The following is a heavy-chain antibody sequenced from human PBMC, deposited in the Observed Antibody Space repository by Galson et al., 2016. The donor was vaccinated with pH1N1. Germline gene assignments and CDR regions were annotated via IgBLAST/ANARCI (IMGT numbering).Heavy chain of an antibody. V-gene: IGHV3-23*01. D-gene: IGHD2-2*01. Sequence: SLRLSCAASGFTFSSYAMSWVRQAPGKGLEWVSAISGSGGSKYYADSVKGRFTISRDNSKNTLYLQMNSLRAEDTAVYYCAKDIGYCSSTSCQYYYYYGMDVWGQGTTVTVSS. CDR2: ISGSGGSK. J-gene: IGHJ6*02. CDR3: AKDIGYCSSTSCQYYYYYGMDV. CDR1: GFTFSSYA.